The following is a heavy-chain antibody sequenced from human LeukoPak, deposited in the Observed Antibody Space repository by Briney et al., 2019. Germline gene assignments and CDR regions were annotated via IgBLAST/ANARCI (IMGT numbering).Heavy chain of an antibody. J-gene: IGHJ3*02. CDR2: ISAYNGNT. CDR3: ARDGRTLFDWPQGNNDAFDI. Sequence: ASVKVSCKASGYTFTSYGISWVRQAPGQGLEWMGWISAYNGNTNYAQKLQGRVTMTTDTSTSTAYMELRSLRSDDTAVYYCARDGRTLFDWPQGNNDAFDIWGQGTMVTVSS. V-gene: IGHV1-18*01. CDR1: GYTFTSYG. D-gene: IGHD3-9*01.